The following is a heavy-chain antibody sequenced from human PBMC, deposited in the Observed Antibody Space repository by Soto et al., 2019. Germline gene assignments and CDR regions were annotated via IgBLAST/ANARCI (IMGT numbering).Heavy chain of an antibody. Sequence: PGGSPSLSCAASGFTFSSYAMHWVRQAPGKGQEWVAVISYKESNNYYADSVKGRFTISRDNSKNTLYLQMNSLRAEDTAVYYCARVGSSSGDDYWGQGTLVTVS. J-gene: IGHJ4*02. CDR3: ARVGSSSGDDY. CDR2: ISYKESNN. V-gene: IGHV3-30-3*01. CDR1: GFTFSSYA. D-gene: IGHD6-6*01.